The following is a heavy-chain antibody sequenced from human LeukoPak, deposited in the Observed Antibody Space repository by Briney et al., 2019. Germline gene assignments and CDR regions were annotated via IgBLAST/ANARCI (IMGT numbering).Heavy chain of an antibody. Sequence: SETLSLTCAVYGGSFSGYYWSWIRQPPGKGLEWIGEINHSGSTNCNPSLKSRVTISVDTSKNQFSLKLSSVTAADTAVYYCARVGCSGGSCYSGFDYWGRGTLVTVSS. D-gene: IGHD2-15*01. CDR1: GGSFSGYY. CDR3: ARVGCSGGSCYSGFDY. J-gene: IGHJ4*02. V-gene: IGHV4-34*01. CDR2: INHSGST.